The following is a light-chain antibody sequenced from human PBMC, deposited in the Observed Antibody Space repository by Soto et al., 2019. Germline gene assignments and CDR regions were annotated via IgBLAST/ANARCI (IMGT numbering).Light chain of an antibody. Sequence: QPVLTQPPSASGTPGQSGTISCSGSSSHIGSNYVYWYQQLPGSAPQLLIYRNDQRPSGVPDRFAGSKSGTSASLAISGLRSEEEADYYCAAWDDSLSAVVFGGGTKLTVL. CDR3: AAWDDSLSAVV. CDR2: RND. CDR1: SSHIGSNY. V-gene: IGLV1-47*01. J-gene: IGLJ2*01.